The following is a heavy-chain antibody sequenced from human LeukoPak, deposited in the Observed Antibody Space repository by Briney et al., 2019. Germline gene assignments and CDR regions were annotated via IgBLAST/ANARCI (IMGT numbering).Heavy chain of an antibody. J-gene: IGHJ5*02. V-gene: IGHV1-69*05. CDR1: GGTFSSYA. Sequence: ASVKVSCKASGGTFSSYAISWVRQAPGQGLEGMGGIIPIFGTANYAQKFQGRVTITTDESTSTAYMELSSLRSEDTAVYYCAREDQGDYGDYVNWFDPWGQGTLVTVSS. CDR3: AREDQGDYGDYVNWFDP. D-gene: IGHD4-17*01. CDR2: IIPIFGTA.